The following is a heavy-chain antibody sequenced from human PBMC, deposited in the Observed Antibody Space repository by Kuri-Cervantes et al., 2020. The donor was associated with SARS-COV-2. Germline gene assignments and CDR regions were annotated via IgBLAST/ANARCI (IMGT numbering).Heavy chain of an antibody. CDR3: ARDYFADV. D-gene: IGHD2/OR15-2a*01. Sequence: GSLRLSCTVSGGSISSYYWSWIRQPPGKGLEWIGYIYYSGSTNYNPSLKSRVTISVDTSKNQFSLKLSSVTAADTAVYYCARDYFADVWGKGTTVTVSS. J-gene: IGHJ6*04. CDR1: GGSISSYY. V-gene: IGHV4-59*12. CDR2: IYYSGST.